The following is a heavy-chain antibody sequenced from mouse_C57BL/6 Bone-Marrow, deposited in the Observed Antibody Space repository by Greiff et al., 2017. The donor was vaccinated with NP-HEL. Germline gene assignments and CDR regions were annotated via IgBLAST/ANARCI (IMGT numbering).Heavy chain of an antibody. CDR3: ARSPIHYYGSSYWYFDV. D-gene: IGHD1-1*01. Sequence: VQLQQSGPELVKPGASVKIPCKASGYTFTDYNMDWVKQSHGKSLEWIGDINPNNGGTIYNQKFKGKATLTVDKSSSTAYMELRSLTSEDTAVYYCARSPIHYYGSSYWYFDVWGTGTTVTVSS. CDR1: GYTFTDYN. J-gene: IGHJ1*03. V-gene: IGHV1-18*01. CDR2: INPNNGGT.